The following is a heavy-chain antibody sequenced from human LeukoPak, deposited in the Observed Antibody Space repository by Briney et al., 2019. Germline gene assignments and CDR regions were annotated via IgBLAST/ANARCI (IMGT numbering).Heavy chain of an antibody. D-gene: IGHD3-9*01. J-gene: IGHJ4*01. CDR2: IWNDGSNK. Sequence: GGSLRLSCAASAFTFSSYGMHWVRQAPGKGLEWVAVIWNDGSNKYYADSVKGRFAISRDNSKNTLYLQMNSLRAEDTAVYYCAMGPRSYDWSYFDYWGHGTLVTVSS. CDR1: AFTFSSYG. CDR3: AMGPRSYDWSYFDY. V-gene: IGHV3-33*01.